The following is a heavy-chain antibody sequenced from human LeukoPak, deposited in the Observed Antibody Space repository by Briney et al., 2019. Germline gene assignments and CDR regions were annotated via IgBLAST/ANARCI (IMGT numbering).Heavy chain of an antibody. J-gene: IGHJ3*02. CDR2: IYHSGST. CDR1: GGSGGSISSSNY. Sequence: SGTLSLTCAVSGGSGGSISSSNYWSWVRQPPGKGLEWIGEIYHSGSTNYNPSLKSRVTISVDKSKNQFSLKLSSVTAADTAVYYCATTSIVVVPAAMWGPFDAFDIWGQGTMVTVSS. D-gene: IGHD2-2*01. V-gene: IGHV4-4*02. CDR3: ATTSIVVVPAAMWGPFDAFDI.